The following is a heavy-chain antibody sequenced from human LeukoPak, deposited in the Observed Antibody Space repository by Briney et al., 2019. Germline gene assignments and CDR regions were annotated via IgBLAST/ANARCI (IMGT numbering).Heavy chain of an antibody. CDR2: INPNSGGT. J-gene: IGHJ5*02. Sequence: GASVTVSCKASGYTFTGYYMHWVRQAPGQGLEWMGWINPNSGGTNYAQKFQGRVTMTRDTSISTAYMELSRLRSDDTAVYYCARKSSDILTGYYTYNWFDPWGQGTLVTVSS. CDR3: ARKSSDILTGYYTYNWFDP. V-gene: IGHV1-2*02. CDR1: GYTFTGYY. D-gene: IGHD3-9*01.